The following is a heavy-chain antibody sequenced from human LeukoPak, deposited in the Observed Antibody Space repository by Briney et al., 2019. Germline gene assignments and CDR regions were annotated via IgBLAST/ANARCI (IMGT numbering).Heavy chain of an antibody. CDR3: ARAREVRGVYWR. CDR2: INPNSGGT. J-gene: IGHJ4*02. Sequence: GASVKVSCKASGYSFIGYYIHWVRQAPGQGLEWMGWINPNSGGTNYAQKFQGRVTMTRDTSISTAYMELSRLRSDDTAVYYCARAREVRGVYWRWGQGTLVTVSS. V-gene: IGHV1-2*02. D-gene: IGHD3-10*01. CDR1: GYSFIGYY.